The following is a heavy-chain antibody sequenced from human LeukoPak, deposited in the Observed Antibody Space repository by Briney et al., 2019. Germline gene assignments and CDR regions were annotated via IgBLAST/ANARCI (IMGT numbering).Heavy chain of an antibody. V-gene: IGHV4-59*08. J-gene: IGHJ5*02. CDR1: GDSISSYY. CDR2: IYYGGST. D-gene: IGHD3-10*01. Sequence: PSETLSLTCTVSGDSISSYYWSWIRRPPGRGLDWIGYIYYGGSTNYNPSLKSRVTISVDTSKNQFSLRLSSVTAADTAVYFCARLHYNWFDPWGQGTLVTVSS. CDR3: ARLHYNWFDP.